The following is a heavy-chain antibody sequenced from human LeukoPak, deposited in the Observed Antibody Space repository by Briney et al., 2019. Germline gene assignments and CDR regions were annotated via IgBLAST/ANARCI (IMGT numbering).Heavy chain of an antibody. CDR1: GFTFSSYA. CDR3: AKEGSYYPVVAFDI. Sequence: TGGSLRLSCAASGFTFSSYAMSWVPHARGEGLEWGSAISGSGGSTYYAESVKGRFTISRDNSKNTLYLQMNSLGAEDTAVYYCAKEGSYYPVVAFDIWGQGTMVTVSS. CDR2: ISGSGGST. V-gene: IGHV3-23*01. D-gene: IGHD1-26*01. J-gene: IGHJ3*02.